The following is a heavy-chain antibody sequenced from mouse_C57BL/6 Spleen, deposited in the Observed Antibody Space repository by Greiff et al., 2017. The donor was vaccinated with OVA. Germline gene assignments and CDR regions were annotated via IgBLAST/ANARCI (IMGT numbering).Heavy chain of an antibody. J-gene: IGHJ2*01. Sequence: QVQLQQPGAELVKPGASVKLSCKASGYTFTSYWMHWVKQRPGQGLEWIGMIHPNSGSTNYNEKFKSKATLTVDKSSSTAYMQLSSLTSEDAAVYYCACRGAYYSNYEYFDDWDKGTTLTVSS. CDR3: ACRGAYYSNYEYFDD. CDR2: IHPNSGST. V-gene: IGHV1-64*01. CDR1: GYTFTSYW. D-gene: IGHD2-5*01.